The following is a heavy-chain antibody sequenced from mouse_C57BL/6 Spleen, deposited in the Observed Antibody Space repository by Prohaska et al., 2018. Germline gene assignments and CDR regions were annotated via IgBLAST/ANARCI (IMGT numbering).Heavy chain of an antibody. D-gene: IGHD2-1*01. Sequence: EVQLLSPGGVLLQPGVFRGLSCARSGFTFICFWMSWFRHTPGKTLEWIGDIKSDGSAIKYAAAIKDRFTIFREDDKSTLYVQMSNVRSEEAATYCCMRYGNYGYFEVWGTGTTVTVSS. CDR1: GFTFICFW. J-gene: IGHJ1*03. CDR3: MRYGNYGYFEV. V-gene: IGHV11-2*01. CDR2: IKSDGSAI.